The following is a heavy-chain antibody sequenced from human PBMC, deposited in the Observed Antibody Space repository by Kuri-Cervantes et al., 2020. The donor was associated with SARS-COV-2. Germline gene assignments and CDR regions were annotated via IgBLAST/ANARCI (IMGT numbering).Heavy chain of an antibody. Sequence: ESLKISCNVSGDYISSYYWSWIRQPAGKGLEWIGRIFISGSTNYNPSLKSRVTMSEDTSKNQISLKLSSVTAADTAVYYCARRPVLEWLLADYFDYWGQGTLVTVSS. CDR2: IFISGST. J-gene: IGHJ4*02. D-gene: IGHD3-3*01. CDR3: ARRPVLEWLLADYFDY. CDR1: GDYISSYY. V-gene: IGHV4-4*07.